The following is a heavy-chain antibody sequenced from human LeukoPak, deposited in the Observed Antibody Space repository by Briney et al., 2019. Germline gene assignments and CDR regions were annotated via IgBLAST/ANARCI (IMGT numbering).Heavy chain of an antibody. Sequence: GGSLRLSCAGSGFIFSRHSMNWVRQAPGKGLEWVSSISTSSSYIYYADSVKGRLTISRDNARNSLYLQMNGLRAEDTAVYYCASRYSSSWRSTGVFDYWGQGTLVTVSS. V-gene: IGHV3-21*01. CDR3: ASRYSSSWRSTGVFDY. D-gene: IGHD6-13*01. CDR1: GFIFSRHS. J-gene: IGHJ4*02. CDR2: ISTSSSYI.